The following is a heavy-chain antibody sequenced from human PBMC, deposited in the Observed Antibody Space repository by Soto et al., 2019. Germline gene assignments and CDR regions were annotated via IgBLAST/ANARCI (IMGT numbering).Heavy chain of an antibody. CDR1: GFAFSGYW. J-gene: IGHJ4*02. Sequence: EVQLVESGGDLVQPGGSLRLSCAASGFAFSGYWMSWVRQAPGKGLEGVANIKQDGSEEYYVESVKGRFTISRDNAKNSLYLQMNSLRVEDTAVYYCARATSVDAYWGQGTLVTVSS. D-gene: IGHD5-12*01. CDR3: ARATSVDAY. V-gene: IGHV3-7*01. CDR2: IKQDGSEE.